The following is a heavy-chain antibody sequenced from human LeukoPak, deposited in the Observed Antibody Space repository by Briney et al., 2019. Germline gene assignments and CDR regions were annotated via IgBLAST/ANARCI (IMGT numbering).Heavy chain of an antibody. Sequence: PGGSLRLSCAASGFTFSSYAMTWVRQAPGKGLEWVSTISGSGGSTYYADSVKGRFTISRDNSKNTLYLQMNSLRAEDTAVYYCAKAGGGYYYFDYWGQGTLVTVSS. CDR1: GFTFSSYA. D-gene: IGHD1-26*01. V-gene: IGHV3-23*01. J-gene: IGHJ4*02. CDR3: AKAGGGYYYFDY. CDR2: ISGSGGST.